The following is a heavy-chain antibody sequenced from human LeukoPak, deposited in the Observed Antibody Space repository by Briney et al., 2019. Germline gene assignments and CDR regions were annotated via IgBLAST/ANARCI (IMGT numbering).Heavy chain of an antibody. Sequence: SETLSLTCAVYGGSFSGYYWSWIRQPPGKGLEWIGEINHSGSTNYNPSLKSRVTISVDTSKNQFSLKLSSVTAADTAVYYCARSWKNRYCSSTSCYTGWFDPWGQGTLVTVSS. V-gene: IGHV4-34*01. J-gene: IGHJ5*02. CDR3: ARSWKNRYCSSTSCYTGWFDP. CDR1: GGSFSGYY. CDR2: INHSGST. D-gene: IGHD2-2*02.